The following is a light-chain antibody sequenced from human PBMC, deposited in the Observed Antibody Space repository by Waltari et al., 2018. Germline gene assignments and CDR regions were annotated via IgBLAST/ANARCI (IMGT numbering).Light chain of an antibody. CDR3: QTWGTGFWV. J-gene: IGLJ3*02. Sequence: QLVLTQSPSASASLGASVKLTCTLSSGHSSYAIAWHQQQPEKGPRYLMKVNSDGSHSKGDGISDRFSGSSSGAERYLTISGLQSEDEADYYCQTWGTGFWVFGGGTKLTVL. CDR1: SGHSSYA. CDR2: VNSDGSH. V-gene: IGLV4-69*02.